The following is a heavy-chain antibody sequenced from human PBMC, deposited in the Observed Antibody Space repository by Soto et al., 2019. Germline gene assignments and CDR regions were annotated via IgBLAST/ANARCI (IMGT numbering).Heavy chain of an antibody. CDR2: ISSSSSYT. V-gene: IGHV3-11*06. D-gene: IGHD2-15*01. Sequence: GSLSLSCAASGFTFSDYYMSWIRQAPGKGLEWVSYISSSSSYTNYADSVKGRFTISRDNAKNSLYLQMNSLRAEDTAVYYCARGRRYCSGGSCYAEFDYWGQGTLVTVSS. CDR3: ARGRRYCSGGSCYAEFDY. CDR1: GFTFSDYY. J-gene: IGHJ4*02.